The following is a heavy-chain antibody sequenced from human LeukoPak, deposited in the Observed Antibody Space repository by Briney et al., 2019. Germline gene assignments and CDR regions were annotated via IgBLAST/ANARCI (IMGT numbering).Heavy chain of an antibody. CDR3: AKVGTTVTTYYYYYMDV. Sequence: PGGSLRLSCAASGLTVSSNCMSWVRQAPGKGLEWVSFIYSGGNTYYADSVKGRFTISRDNPKNTLYMQMNSLRAEDTAVYYCAKVGTTVTTYYYYYMDVWGKGTTVTVSS. CDR2: IYSGGNT. CDR1: GLTVSSNC. V-gene: IGHV3-53*01. J-gene: IGHJ6*03. D-gene: IGHD4-11*01.